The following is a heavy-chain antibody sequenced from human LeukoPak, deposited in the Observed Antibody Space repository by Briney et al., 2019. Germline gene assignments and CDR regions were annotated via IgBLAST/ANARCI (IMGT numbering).Heavy chain of an antibody. Sequence: ASVKVSFKSSGYTFTSYYIHWVRQAPGQGLEWMGIINPSGGSTSYAQKFQGRVTMNRDTSTSTVYMELSSLRSEDTAVYYCARDYSSGWYGYYYGMDVWGQGTTVTVSS. J-gene: IGHJ6*02. CDR2: INPSGGST. D-gene: IGHD6-19*01. CDR3: ARDYSSGWYGYYYGMDV. V-gene: IGHV1-46*01. CDR1: GYTFTSYY.